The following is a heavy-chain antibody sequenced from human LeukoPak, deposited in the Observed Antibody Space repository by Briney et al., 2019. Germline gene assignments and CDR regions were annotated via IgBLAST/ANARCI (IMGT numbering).Heavy chain of an antibody. Sequence: PGGSLSLSCTASGFTFGDYVMNWVRQAPGKGLEWVGFIRSKTYGGTTEYAASVKGRFTISRDDSKSIAYLQMSSLNTEDTALYYCTASTTVSPNDYWGWGNVVTVSS. CDR1: GFTFGDYV. CDR2: IRSKTYGGTT. J-gene: IGHJ4*02. CDR3: TASTTVSPNDY. D-gene: IGHD4-17*01. V-gene: IGHV3-49*04.